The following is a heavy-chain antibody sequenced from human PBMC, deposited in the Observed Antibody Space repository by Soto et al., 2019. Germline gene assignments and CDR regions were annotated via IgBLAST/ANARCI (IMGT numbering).Heavy chain of an antibody. D-gene: IGHD3-3*01. CDR2: IIPIFGTA. Sequence: VASVKVSCKASGGTFSSYAISWVRQAPGQGLEWMGGIIPIFGTANYARKFQGRVTITADESTSTAYMELSSLRSEDTAVYYCARAPPLRFLEWPHYFDYWGQGTLVTVSS. CDR1: GGTFSSYA. V-gene: IGHV1-69*13. CDR3: ARAPPLRFLEWPHYFDY. J-gene: IGHJ4*02.